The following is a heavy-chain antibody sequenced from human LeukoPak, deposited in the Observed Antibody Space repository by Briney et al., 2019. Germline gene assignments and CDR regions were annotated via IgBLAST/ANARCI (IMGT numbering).Heavy chain of an antibody. CDR3: AKDHRRWLRPVNWFDP. CDR1: GFTFSSYS. CDR2: ISSSSSYI. J-gene: IGHJ5*02. Sequence: TGGSLRLSCAASGFTFSSYSMNWVRQAPGKGLEWVSSISSSSSYIYYADSVKGRFTISRDNSKNTLYLQMNSLRAEDTAVYYCAKDHRRWLRPVNWFDPWGQGTLVTVSS. D-gene: IGHD5-12*01. V-gene: IGHV3-21*01.